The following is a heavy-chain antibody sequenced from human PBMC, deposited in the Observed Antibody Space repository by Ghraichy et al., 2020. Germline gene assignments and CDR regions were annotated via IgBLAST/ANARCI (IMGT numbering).Heavy chain of an antibody. CDR2: ISTYNGDT. CDR1: GYTFTRYS. Sequence: ASVKVSCKASGYTFTRYSISWVRQAPGQGLEWMGWISTYNGDTSYAQNLQGRVTMTTDTSTSTSYMELRTLRSDDTAVYFCARELSAWLLYWDFWGQGNLVTVSS. J-gene: IGHJ4*02. D-gene: IGHD3-3*01. V-gene: IGHV1-18*01. CDR3: ARELSAWLLYWDF.